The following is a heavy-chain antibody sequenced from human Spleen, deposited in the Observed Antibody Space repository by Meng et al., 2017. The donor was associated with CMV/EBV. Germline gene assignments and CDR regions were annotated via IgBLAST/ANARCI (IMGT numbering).Heavy chain of an antibody. J-gene: IGHJ4*02. CDR1: GFSLRTSGVG. V-gene: IGHV2-5*02. CDR3: ASLYGATSYFDY. Sequence: FSGFSLRTSGVGVGWIRQPPGKALDWLALIYWDGDKRYRPSLRSRLTITKDTSKNQVVLTMTNMDPVDTATYYCASLYGATSYFDYWGQGTLVTVSS. CDR2: IYWDGDK. D-gene: IGHD4/OR15-4a*01.